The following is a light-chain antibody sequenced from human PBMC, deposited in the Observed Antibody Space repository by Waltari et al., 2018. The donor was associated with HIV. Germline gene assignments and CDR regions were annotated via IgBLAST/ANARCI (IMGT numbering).Light chain of an antibody. CDR3: QQFSSFPLT. V-gene: IGKV1-13*01. J-gene: IGKJ4*01. Sequence: AIQVTQSPSSLSASVGDRVIITCRTSQDIRTSLACSQQRTGRAPQLLLSDASTLQSGVPSRFIGIGSGTTFTLNISRLHSEDFASYYCQQFSSFPLTFGGGTKIQIK. CDR2: DAS. CDR1: QDIRTS.